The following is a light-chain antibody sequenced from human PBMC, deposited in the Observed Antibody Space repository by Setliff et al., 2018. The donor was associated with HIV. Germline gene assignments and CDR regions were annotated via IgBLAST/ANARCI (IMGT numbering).Light chain of an antibody. J-gene: IGLJ1*01. Sequence: ALTQPASVSGSPGQSITISCTGTSSDIGSWNFVSWYQQYPDKAPKVMIYEVSKRPSGVSNRFSGSKSGYTAFMTISGLQTEDEADYYCCSNTGSNTYVFGTGTKVTVL. V-gene: IGLV2-14*03. CDR1: SSDIGSWNF. CDR2: EVS. CDR3: CSNTGSNTYV.